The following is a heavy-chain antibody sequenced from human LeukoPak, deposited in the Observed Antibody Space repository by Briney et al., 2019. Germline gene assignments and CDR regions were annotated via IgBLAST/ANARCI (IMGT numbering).Heavy chain of an antibody. J-gene: IGHJ4*02. CDR1: GYTFTSYY. CDR3: ARVDMRTAMDK. V-gene: IGHV1-46*01. D-gene: IGHD5-18*01. Sequence: ASVKVSCKAPGYTFTSYYMHWVRQAPGQGLEWMGIINPSGGSTSYAQKFQGRVTMTRDTSTSTVYMELSSLRSEDTAVYYCARVDMRTAMDKWGQGTLVTVSS. CDR2: INPSGGST.